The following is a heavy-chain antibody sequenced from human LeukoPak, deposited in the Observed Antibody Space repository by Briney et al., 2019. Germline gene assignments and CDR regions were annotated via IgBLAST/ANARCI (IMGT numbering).Heavy chain of an antibody. D-gene: IGHD3-10*01. V-gene: IGHV3-30*02. J-gene: IGHJ3*02. CDR2: IRYDGSNK. CDR1: GFTFSSYG. CDR3: AKDGAWFGKLWLVDAFDI. Sequence: GGSLRLSCAASGFTFSSYGMHWVRQAPGKGLEWVAFIRYDGSNKYYADSVKGRFTISRDNSKNTLYLQMNSLRAEDTAVYYCAKDGAWFGKLWLVDAFDIWGRGTMVTVSS.